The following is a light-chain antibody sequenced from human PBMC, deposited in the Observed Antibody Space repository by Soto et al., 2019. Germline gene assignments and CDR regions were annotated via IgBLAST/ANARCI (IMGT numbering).Light chain of an antibody. CDR2: FGS. J-gene: IGKJ5*01. CDR1: QILLYNNTYNY. CDR3: MQALQSLT. V-gene: IGKV2-28*01. Sequence: EILMPQYPLTLPVNPGEPASISCRSSQILLYNNTYNYLDWYVQKPGQSPQLLIYFGSNRAPGVPDRFSGSGSGTDFTLKINRVEAEDVGTYYCMQALQSLTFGQGTRLEIK.